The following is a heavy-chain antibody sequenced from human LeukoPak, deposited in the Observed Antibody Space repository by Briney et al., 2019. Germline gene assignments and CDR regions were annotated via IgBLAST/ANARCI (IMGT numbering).Heavy chain of an antibody. J-gene: IGHJ5*02. CDR2: IYYSGTT. CDR1: GGSISTSAHY. V-gene: IGHV4-39*01. Sequence: PSETLSLTCSVSGGSISTSAHYWGWIRQPPGKGLEWIGNIYYSGTTYYNPSLRGRVTISVDTSKNQFSLRLTSVTAADTAVYYCARETPAVRNNCFDPWGQGTLVTVSS. CDR3: ARETPAVRNNCFDP. D-gene: IGHD2-2*01.